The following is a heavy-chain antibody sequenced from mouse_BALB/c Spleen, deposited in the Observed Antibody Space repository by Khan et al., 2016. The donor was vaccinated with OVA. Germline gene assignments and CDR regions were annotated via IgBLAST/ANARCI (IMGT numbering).Heavy chain of an antibody. CDR2: IWGDGIS. CDR1: GSSLNSIYG. J-gene: IGHJ3*01. Sequence: QVQLKESGPGLVAPSLSLSITCTVPGSSLNSIYGVSWVRQPPGKGLEWLGVIWGDGISNYHSALISRLSISKDNFKGHVLLQLNSLQTDDTATYYCAKKGNYDYGNAWFAYWGQGTLVTVSA. CDR3: AKKGNYDYGNAWFAY. D-gene: IGHD2-1*01. V-gene: IGHV2-3*01.